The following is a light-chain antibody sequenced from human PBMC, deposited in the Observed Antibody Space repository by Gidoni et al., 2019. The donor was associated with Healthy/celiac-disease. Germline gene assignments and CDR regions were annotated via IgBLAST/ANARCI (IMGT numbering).Light chain of an antibody. CDR2: EVS. Sequence: QSALTTTASVAGSPDQAITISCTGTSSDVGSYNLVSWYQQHPGKAPKLMIYEVSKRPSGVSNRFSGSKSGNTASLTISGLQAEDEADYYCCSYAGSSAVVFGGGTKLTVL. V-gene: IGLV2-23*02. J-gene: IGLJ2*01. CDR3: CSYAGSSAVV. CDR1: SSDVGSYNL.